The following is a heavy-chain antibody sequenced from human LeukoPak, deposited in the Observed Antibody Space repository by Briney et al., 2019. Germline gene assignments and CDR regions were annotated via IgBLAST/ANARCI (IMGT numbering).Heavy chain of an antibody. CDR3: ARDYGSGYPFDY. V-gene: IGHV1-69*05. J-gene: IGHJ4*02. Sequence: SVKVSCKASGGTFSIYAISWVRQAPGQGLEWMGRIIPIFGTANYAQKFQGRVTITTDESTSTAYMELSSLRSEDTAVYYCARDYGSGYPFDYWGQGTLVTVSS. CDR2: IIPIFGTA. CDR1: GGTFSIYA. D-gene: IGHD3-22*01.